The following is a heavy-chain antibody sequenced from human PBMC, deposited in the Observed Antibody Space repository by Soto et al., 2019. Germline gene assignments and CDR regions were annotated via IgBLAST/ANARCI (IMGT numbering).Heavy chain of an antibody. Sequence: EVQLVESGGDLVQPGGSLKLSCAASGFTFSDSAVHWVRQASGKGLEWVGRIRTKSNSYATTCTASLKGRFTISRADSKNTAYLEMNCLETEDTAVYYCTRATDTGGLNWFDPWGPGTLVTVSS. CDR1: GFTFSDSA. CDR2: IRTKSNSYAT. CDR3: TRATDTGGLNWFDP. V-gene: IGHV3-73*02. J-gene: IGHJ5*02. D-gene: IGHD4-17*01.